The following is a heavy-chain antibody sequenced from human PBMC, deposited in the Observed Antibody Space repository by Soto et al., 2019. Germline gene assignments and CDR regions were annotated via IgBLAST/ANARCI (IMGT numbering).Heavy chain of an antibody. J-gene: IGHJ4*02. Sequence: SETLSLTCTVSGVSIISSGYYWGWIRQPPGEGLEWIGTIYHSGSTFYNPSLKSRVTLSVDTSKSHFSLKLSSVTAADTAVYYCARLYCSRTSCYPGDYWGQGTVVTV. D-gene: IGHD2-2*01. CDR2: IYHSGST. V-gene: IGHV4-39*02. CDR1: GVSIISSGYY. CDR3: ARLYCSRTSCYPGDY.